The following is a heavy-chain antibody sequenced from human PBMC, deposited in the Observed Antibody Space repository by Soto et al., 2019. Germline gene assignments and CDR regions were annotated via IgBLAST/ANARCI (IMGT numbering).Heavy chain of an antibody. CDR1: GCTLSSHA. Sequence: GASVKVSCKASGCTLSSHAISWVRQAPGQGLEWMGGIIPIFGTANYAQKFQGRVTITADESTSTAYMELSSLRSEDTAVYYCARGFWDTARVPVRYLGQGNLVTGSS. D-gene: IGHD5-18*01. CDR3: ARGFWDTARVPVRY. CDR2: IIPIFGTA. J-gene: IGHJ4*02. V-gene: IGHV1-69*13.